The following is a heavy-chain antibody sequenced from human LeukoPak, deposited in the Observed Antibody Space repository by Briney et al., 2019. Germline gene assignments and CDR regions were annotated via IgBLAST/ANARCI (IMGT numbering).Heavy chain of an antibody. CDR2: ISGSSGII. CDR1: GFTFNTYT. V-gene: IGHV3-48*02. CDR3: AKSSYYDSSGYYREYYFDF. J-gene: IGHJ4*02. D-gene: IGHD3-22*01. Sequence: GGSLRLSCAASGFTFNTYTMNWVRQAPGKGLEWVSYISGSSGIIDYADSVKGRFTISRDNSKNTLYLQMNSLRDEDTAVYYCAKSSYYDSSGYYREYYFDFWGQGTLVTVSS.